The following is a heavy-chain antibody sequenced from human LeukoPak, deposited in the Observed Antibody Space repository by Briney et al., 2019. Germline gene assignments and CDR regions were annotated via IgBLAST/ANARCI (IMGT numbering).Heavy chain of an antibody. CDR3: ASRYYYDSSGYYRLAFDY. J-gene: IGHJ4*02. D-gene: IGHD3-22*01. V-gene: IGHV1-69*01. Sequence: SVKVSCKASGGTFSSYAISWVRQAPGQGLEWMGGIIPTFGTANYAQKFQGRVTITADESTSTAYMELSSLRSEDTAVYYCASRYYYDSSGYYRLAFDYWGQGTLVTVSS. CDR1: GGTFSSYA. CDR2: IIPTFGTA.